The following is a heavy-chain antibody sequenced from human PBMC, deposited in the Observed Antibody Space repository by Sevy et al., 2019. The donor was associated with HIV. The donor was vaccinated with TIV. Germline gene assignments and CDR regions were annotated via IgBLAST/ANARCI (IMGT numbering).Heavy chain of an antibody. CDR1: GDSMSSGAYY. D-gene: IGHD5-12*01. V-gene: IGHV4-31*03. Sequence: SETLSLTCTVSGDSMSSGAYYWSWIRQHPGKGLEWIGYIYYTGSTYYNQSLKSRVVISLDTSKNQFSLKVSSVTAADTAVYYCARGRLIVARERWFDPWGQGIRVTVSS. J-gene: IGHJ5*02. CDR2: IYYTGST. CDR3: ARGRLIVARERWFDP.